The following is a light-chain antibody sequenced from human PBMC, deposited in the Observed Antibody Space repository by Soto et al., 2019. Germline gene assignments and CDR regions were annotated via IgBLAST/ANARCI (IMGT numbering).Light chain of an antibody. Sequence: EIVMTQSPATLSVSPGERATLSCRASQSVSINLAWYQQKPGQAPRLLIYGASTRATGVPARFSGSGSGIEFTLTISSLQSEDFAVYYCQQYNNWPLTFGGGTKVEIK. CDR2: GAS. CDR1: QSVSIN. J-gene: IGKJ4*01. V-gene: IGKV3-15*01. CDR3: QQYNNWPLT.